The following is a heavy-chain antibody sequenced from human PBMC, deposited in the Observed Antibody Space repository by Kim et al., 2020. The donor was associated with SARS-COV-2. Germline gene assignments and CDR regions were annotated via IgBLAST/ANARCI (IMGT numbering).Heavy chain of an antibody. CDR1: GFTFSSYG. CDR2: ISYDGSNK. V-gene: IGHV3-30*18. Sequence: GGSLRLSCAASGFTFSSYGMHWVRQAPGKGLEWVAVISYDGSNKYYADSVKGRFTISRDNSKNTLYLQMNSLRAEDTAVYYCAKRLARFWSGWGLDAFDIWGQGTMVTVSS. CDR3: AKRLARFWSGWGLDAFDI. D-gene: IGHD3-3*01. J-gene: IGHJ3*02.